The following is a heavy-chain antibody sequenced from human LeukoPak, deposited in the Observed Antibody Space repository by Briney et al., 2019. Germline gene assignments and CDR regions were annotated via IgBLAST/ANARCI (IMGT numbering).Heavy chain of an antibody. CDR3: AKVGATIAVADY. J-gene: IGHJ4*02. CDR2: ISYDGSNK. D-gene: IGHD6-19*01. CDR1: GFTFSSYG. Sequence: GRSLRFSCAASGFTFSSYGMHWVRQAPGKGLEWVAVISYDGSNKYYADSVKGRFTISRDNSKNTLYLQMNSLRAEDTAVYYCAKVGATIAVADYWGQGTLVTVSS. V-gene: IGHV3-30*18.